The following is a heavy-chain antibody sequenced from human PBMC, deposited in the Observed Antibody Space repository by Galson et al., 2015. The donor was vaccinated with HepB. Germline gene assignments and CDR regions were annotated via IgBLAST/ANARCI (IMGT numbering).Heavy chain of an antibody. CDR1: GGSISSGGYY. Sequence: TLSLTCTVSGGSISSGGYYWSWIRQHPGKGREWIGYIYYSGSTYYNPSLKSRVTISVDTSKNQFSLKLSSVTAADTAVYYCPVVPPDYWYFDLWGRGTLVTVSS. J-gene: IGHJ2*01. CDR3: PVVPPDYWYFDL. CDR2: IYYSGST. V-gene: IGHV4-31*03. D-gene: IGHD2-2*01.